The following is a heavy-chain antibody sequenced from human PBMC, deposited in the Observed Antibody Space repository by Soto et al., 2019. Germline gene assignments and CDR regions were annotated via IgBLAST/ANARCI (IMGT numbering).Heavy chain of an antibody. J-gene: IGHJ4*02. D-gene: IGHD5-18*01. CDR1: GFTFSSYW. CDR3: ARVRKTATGDY. CDR2: IKQDGTEK. Sequence: GGSLRLSCVVSGFTFSSYWMTRVRQVPGKGLEWVANIKQDGTEKYYVDSVRGRFTISRDNAKNSLYLQMNSLRAEDTAVYYCARVRKTATGDYWGQGTQVTVSS. V-gene: IGHV3-7*03.